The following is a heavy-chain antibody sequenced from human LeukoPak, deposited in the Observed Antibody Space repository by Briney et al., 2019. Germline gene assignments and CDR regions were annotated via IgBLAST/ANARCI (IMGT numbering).Heavy chain of an antibody. CDR2: INHSGST. Sequence: PSETLSLTCAVYGGSFSGYYWSWIRQPPGKRLEWIGEINHSGSTNYNPSLKSRVTISVDTSKNQFSLKLSSVTAADTAVYYCARGGRRSGYSYGKIDYWGQGTLVTVSS. CDR3: ARGGRRSGYSYGKIDY. D-gene: IGHD5-18*01. J-gene: IGHJ4*02. V-gene: IGHV4-34*01. CDR1: GGSFSGYY.